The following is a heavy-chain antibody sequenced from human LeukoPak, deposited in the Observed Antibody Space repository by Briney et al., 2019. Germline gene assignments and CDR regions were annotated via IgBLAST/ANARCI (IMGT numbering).Heavy chain of an antibody. D-gene: IGHD3-22*01. V-gene: IGHV4-59*01. Sequence: SETLSLACTVSGDSISSYFWSWIRQPPGKRLEWIGDIYYSGSTNYNPSLKSRVTISVDTSKNQFSLKLSSVTAADTAVYYCARVRDYYDNSGDAFDIWGQGTMVPVSS. CDR2: IYYSGST. CDR3: ARVRDYYDNSGDAFDI. CDR1: GDSISSYF. J-gene: IGHJ3*02.